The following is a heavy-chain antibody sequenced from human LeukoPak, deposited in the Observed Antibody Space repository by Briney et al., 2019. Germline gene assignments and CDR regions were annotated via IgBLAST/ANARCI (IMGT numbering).Heavy chain of an antibody. CDR2: VGVSGGNT. CDR1: GFTFSTHA. V-gene: IGHV3-23*01. CDR3: ARRNFFDY. Sequence: GGSLRLSCAASGFTFSTHAMSWVRQAPGKGLEWVSAVGVSGGNTYYADSVKGRFTISRDNSNNTLYLQMNSLRAEDTALYYCARRNFFDYWRQGTLVTVSS. J-gene: IGHJ4*02.